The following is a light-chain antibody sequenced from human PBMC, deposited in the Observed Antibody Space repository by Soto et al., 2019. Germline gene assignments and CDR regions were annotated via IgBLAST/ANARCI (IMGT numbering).Light chain of an antibody. CDR1: SSDVGGYNY. J-gene: IGLJ1*01. CDR2: EVS. CDR3: SSYAGRNNYV. V-gene: IGLV2-8*01. Sequence: QSALTQPPSASGSPGQSVTISFTGTSSDVGGYNYVSWYQQHPGKAPKLMIYEVSKRPSGVPDRFSGSKSGNTASLTVSGLQAEDEDDYYCSSYAGRNNYVFGTGTKLTVL.